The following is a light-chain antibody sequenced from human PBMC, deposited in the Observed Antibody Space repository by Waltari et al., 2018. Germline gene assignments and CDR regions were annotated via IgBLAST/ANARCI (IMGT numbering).Light chain of an antibody. V-gene: IGKV4-1*01. CDR3: QQYYRTPQT. Sequence: DIVMTQSPDSLAVSLGVRATINCKSSQSVLYSSNNKNYLAWYQQKPGQPPKLLVYWASTRESGVPDRFSGSGSGTDFTLTISSLQAEDVAVYYCQQYYRTPQTFGQGTKVEIK. CDR2: WAS. CDR1: QSVLYSSNNKNY. J-gene: IGKJ1*01.